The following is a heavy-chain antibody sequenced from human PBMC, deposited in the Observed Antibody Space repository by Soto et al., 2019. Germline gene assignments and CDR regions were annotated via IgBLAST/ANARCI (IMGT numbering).Heavy chain of an antibody. CDR3: ARDQGGSGTTTGFDS. CDR1: GFTFNNYA. V-gene: IGHV3-30*04. CDR2: ISYHGRNK. Sequence: QVQLVETGGGVVQPGRSLRLSCAGSGFTFNNYAMHWVRQAPGKGLEWVAVISYHGRNKYYGDSVKGRFTISRDNSRNTMSLQQNSLTVEDPAVYYCARDQGGSGTTTGFDSWGQGILVTVSS. J-gene: IGHJ4*02. D-gene: IGHD1-1*01.